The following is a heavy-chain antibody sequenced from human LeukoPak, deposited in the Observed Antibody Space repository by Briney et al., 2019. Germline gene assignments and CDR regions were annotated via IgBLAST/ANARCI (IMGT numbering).Heavy chain of an antibody. CDR3: AKIQGWFNAAFHI. J-gene: IGHJ3*02. Sequence: PGGSLRLSCAASGFTFSSYAMSWVRQAPGKGLEWVSGISDSGDSTYYADSVKGRFTISRDISKNTLFLQMNSLSAEDTAVYYCAKIQGWFNAAFHIGGQGTMVTVSS. D-gene: IGHD6-19*01. CDR2: ISDSGDST. V-gene: IGHV3-23*01. CDR1: GFTFSSYA.